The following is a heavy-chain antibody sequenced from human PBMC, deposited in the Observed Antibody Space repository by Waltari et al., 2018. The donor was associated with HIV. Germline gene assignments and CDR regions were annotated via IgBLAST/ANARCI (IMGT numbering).Heavy chain of an antibody. CDR1: GFTFGRYA. J-gene: IGHJ4*02. V-gene: IGHV3-21*06. CDR3: TATVTKRGTFDY. CDR2: ISRSSDYI. Sequence: EVQLVESGGGLAKPGGSRRLSCAASGFTFGRYAMNWVRQAPGKGLEWIAYISRSSDYIYYADSVKGRFIISRDNAKNSVFLDMNNMRDVDTAVYYCTATVTKRGTFDYWGQGTMVPVS. D-gene: IGHD4-17*01.